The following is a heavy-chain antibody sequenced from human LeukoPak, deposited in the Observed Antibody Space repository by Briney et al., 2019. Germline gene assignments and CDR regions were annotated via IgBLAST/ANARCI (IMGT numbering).Heavy chain of an antibody. J-gene: IGHJ5*02. CDR1: GGSISTFH. V-gene: IGHV4-4*09. CDR2: IFSSDIT. CDR3: ARSDGIVGEEAWFDP. D-gene: IGHD1-26*01. Sequence: SDTLSLTCSVSGGSISTFHWHWIRQPPGKGLEWVGYIFSSDITNYNPYLRSRVTISVDTSKNQFSLKLRSVTAADTAVYFCARSDGIVGEEAWFDPWGQGTLVTVSS.